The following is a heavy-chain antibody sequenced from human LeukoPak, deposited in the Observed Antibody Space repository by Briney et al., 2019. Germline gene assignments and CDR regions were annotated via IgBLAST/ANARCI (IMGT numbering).Heavy chain of an antibody. V-gene: IGHV3-23*01. Sequence: PGGFLRLSCAASGFTFSNFAMSWVRQAPGKGLEGVSAISGSGHNTYYADSAKGRFTISRDNSKNTLYLQMSSLRAEDTAIYYCATDRPHPRNEPTNFDYWGQGTLVTVSS. J-gene: IGHJ4*02. CDR1: GFTFSNFA. CDR3: ATDRPHPRNEPTNFDY. CDR2: ISGSGHNT. D-gene: IGHD1-1*01.